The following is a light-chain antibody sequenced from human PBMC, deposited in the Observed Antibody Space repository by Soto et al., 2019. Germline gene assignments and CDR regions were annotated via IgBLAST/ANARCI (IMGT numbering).Light chain of an antibody. CDR2: EVT. CDR1: SSDVGDYNY. CDR3: HSYTRTSRV. V-gene: IGLV2-14*01. J-gene: IGLJ3*02. Sequence: QSVLTQPASVSGSPGQSITISCTGTSSDVGDYNYVSWYQHHPGKAPKLMIYEVTNRPSGVSTRFSGSKSGNTASLTISGLQAEDAADYYCHSYTRTSRVFGGGTKLTVL.